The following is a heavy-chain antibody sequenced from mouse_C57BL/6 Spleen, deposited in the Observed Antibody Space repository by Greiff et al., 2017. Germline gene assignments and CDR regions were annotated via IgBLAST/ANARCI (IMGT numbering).Heavy chain of an antibody. D-gene: IGHD2-4*01. Sequence: QVQLQQPGAELVKPGASVKVSCKASGYTFTSYWMHWVKQRPGQGLEWIGRIHPSDSDTNYNQKFKGKATLAVDKSSSTAYMQLSSLPSEDSAVYYCAIWSDYDWYCDVGGTGTTVTVSS. CDR2: IHPSDSDT. CDR3: AIWSDYDWYCDV. CDR1: GYTFTSYW. J-gene: IGHJ1*03. V-gene: IGHV1-74*01.